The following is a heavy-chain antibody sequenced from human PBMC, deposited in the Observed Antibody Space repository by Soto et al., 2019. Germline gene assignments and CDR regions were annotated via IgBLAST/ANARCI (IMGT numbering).Heavy chain of an antibody. J-gene: IGHJ4*02. CDR1: GFTFSSYA. V-gene: IGHV3-23*01. D-gene: IGHD3-22*01. CDR3: AKALYYDSSGYYYDY. Sequence: PGGSLRLSCAASGFTFSSYAMSWVRQAPGKGLEWVSAISGSGGSTYYADSVKGRFTISRDNSKNTLYLQMNSLRAEDTAVYYCAKALYYDSSGYYYDYWGQGTLVTVSS. CDR2: ISGSGGST.